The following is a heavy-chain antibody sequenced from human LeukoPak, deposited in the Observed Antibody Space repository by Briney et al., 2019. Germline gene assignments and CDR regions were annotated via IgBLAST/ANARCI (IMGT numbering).Heavy chain of an antibody. CDR3: AKDLGIVVVVAVYDAFDI. D-gene: IGHD2-15*01. J-gene: IGHJ3*02. V-gene: IGHV3-23*01. Sequence: PGGSLRLSCAASGFILSTYVMSWVRQAPGKGLEWVSTISSSGGYTYFADSVKGRFTISRDNSKNTLYLQMNSLRAEDTAVYYCAKDLGIVVVVAVYDAFDIWGQGTMVTVSS. CDR2: ISSSGGYT. CDR1: GFILSTYV.